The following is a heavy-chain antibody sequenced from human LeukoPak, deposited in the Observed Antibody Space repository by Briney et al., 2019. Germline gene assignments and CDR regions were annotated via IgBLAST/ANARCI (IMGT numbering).Heavy chain of an antibody. CDR3: AKVVEHDFWSGYYYYMDV. J-gene: IGHJ6*03. CDR1: GFTFSSYA. Sequence: GGSLRLSCAASGFTFSSYAMSWVRQAPGKGLEWVSAMSASGGGTYYAGSVKGRFTISRDNSKNTLYLQMNSLRAEDTAVYYCAKVVEHDFWSGYYYYMDVWGKGTTVTVSS. CDR2: MSASGGGT. D-gene: IGHD3-3*01. V-gene: IGHV3-23*01.